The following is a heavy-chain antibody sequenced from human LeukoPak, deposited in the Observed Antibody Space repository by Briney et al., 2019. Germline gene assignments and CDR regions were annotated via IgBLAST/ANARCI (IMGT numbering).Heavy chain of an antibody. D-gene: IGHD1-1*01. J-gene: IGHJ5*02. CDR2: ISPHSGGT. V-gene: IGHV1-2*02. CDR1: GYTFIDHY. CDR3: ARDPGTSWFDP. Sequence: ASVKVSCKASGYTFIDHYVYWVRQAPGQGLEWMGWISPHSGGTDYAQKFQGRVTMTRDTSINTVYMEMTKLRSDDTAVYYCARDPGTSWFDPWGQGTLVIVSS.